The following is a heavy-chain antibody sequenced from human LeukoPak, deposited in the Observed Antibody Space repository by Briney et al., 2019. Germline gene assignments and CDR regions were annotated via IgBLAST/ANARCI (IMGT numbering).Heavy chain of an antibody. V-gene: IGHV3-48*02. Sequence: PGGSLRLSCAPSGFTFSSYSMNWVRQAPGKGLEWVSYISSSSSIIYYADSVMGRFTISRDNAKISLYLQMNSLRDEDTAVYYCARDHYGGYDFDYWGQGTLVTVSS. J-gene: IGHJ4*02. D-gene: IGHD5-12*01. CDR2: ISSSSSII. CDR3: ARDHYGGYDFDY. CDR1: GFTFSSYS.